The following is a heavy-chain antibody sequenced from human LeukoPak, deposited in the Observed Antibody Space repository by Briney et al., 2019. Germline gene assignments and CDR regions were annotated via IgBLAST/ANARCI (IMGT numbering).Heavy chain of an antibody. CDR1: GCTFSSYD. D-gene: IGHD5-24*01. J-gene: IGHJ5*02. V-gene: IGHV3-23*01. CDR3: AKQDGEVATLDWFDP. CDR2: ISGSGDST. Sequence: GGSLRLSCAAAGCTFSSYDMSWVRQAPGKGLEWVSAISGSGDSTYYADSVKGRFTISRDNSKNTLYLQVNSLRVEDTAVYYCAKQDGEVATLDWFDPWGQGTLVTVSS.